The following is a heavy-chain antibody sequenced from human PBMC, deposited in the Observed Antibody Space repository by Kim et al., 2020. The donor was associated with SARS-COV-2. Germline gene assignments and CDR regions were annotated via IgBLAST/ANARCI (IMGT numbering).Heavy chain of an antibody. CDR1: GGSFSDYS. CDR3: ARSRGEISRLVVVITAAEYYFDY. J-gene: IGHJ4*02. V-gene: IGHV4-34*01. Sequence: SETLSLTCAVYGGSFSDYSWSWIRQPPGKGLEWIGEINHRGSTNYNPSLKSRVTISVDTSKNQFSLKLSSVTAADTAVYYCARSRGEISRLVVVITAAEYYFDYGGRGTLVTVSS. CDR2: INHRGST. D-gene: IGHD3-22*01.